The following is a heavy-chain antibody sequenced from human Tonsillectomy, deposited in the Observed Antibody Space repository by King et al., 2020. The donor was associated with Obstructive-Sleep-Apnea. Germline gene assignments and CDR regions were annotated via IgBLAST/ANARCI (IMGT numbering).Heavy chain of an antibody. Sequence: VQLVESGGGMVQPGGSLRLSCLASGFTFSNYALSWVRQAPGKGLEWVSAINTRGTTFYAGSVRGRFTISRDNSKYTVKLQVNSLRAEDTALYYCAKEGGGSGIYWIDSWGQGTLVTVSS. D-gene: IGHD3-10*01. V-gene: IGHV3-23*04. CDR1: GFTFSNYA. J-gene: IGHJ4*02. CDR2: INTRGTT. CDR3: AKEGGGSGIYWIDS.